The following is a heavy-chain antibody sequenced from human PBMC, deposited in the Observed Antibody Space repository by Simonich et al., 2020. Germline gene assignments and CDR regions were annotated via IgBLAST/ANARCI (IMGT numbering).Heavy chain of an antibody. CDR2: ISSISSYI. CDR1: GFTFSSYS. Sequence: EVQLVESGGGLVKPGGSLRLSCAASGFTFSSYSMNWVSQAPGKGLEWASSISSISSYIYYADSVKGRFTISRDNAKNSLYLQMNSLRAEDTAVYYCARWIAVAGTGAYGMDVWGQGTTVTVSS. V-gene: IGHV3-21*01. D-gene: IGHD6-19*01. J-gene: IGHJ6*02. CDR3: ARWIAVAGTGAYGMDV.